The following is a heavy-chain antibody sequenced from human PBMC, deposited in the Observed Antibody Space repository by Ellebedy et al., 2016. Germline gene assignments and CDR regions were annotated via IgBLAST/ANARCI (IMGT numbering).Heavy chain of an antibody. Sequence: SETLSLTXAVSGGSISSGGYSWSWIRQPPGKGLEWIGYIYHSGSTYYNPSLKSRVTISVDRSKNQFSLKLSSVTAADTAVYYCARTSLGSGMDVWGQGTSVTVSS. J-gene: IGHJ6*02. CDR3: ARTSLGSGMDV. CDR1: GGSISSGGYS. D-gene: IGHD3-10*01. CDR2: IYHSGST. V-gene: IGHV4-30-2*01.